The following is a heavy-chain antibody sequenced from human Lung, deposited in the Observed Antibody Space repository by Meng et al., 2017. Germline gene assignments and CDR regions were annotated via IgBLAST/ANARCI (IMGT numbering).Heavy chain of an antibody. J-gene: IGHJ4*02. CDR3: ARSQQWLDS. Sequence: QVHLQQSGPGLVKPSQTLSLTCAIPGDSVSSNSAAWKWIRPSPSRGLEWLGRTYYRSKWYNGYAVSVRSRITINPDTSKNQFSLQLNSVTPEDTAVYYCARSQQWLDSWGQGTLVTVSS. CDR2: TYYRSKWYN. V-gene: IGHV6-1*01. D-gene: IGHD6-19*01. CDR1: GDSVSSNSAA.